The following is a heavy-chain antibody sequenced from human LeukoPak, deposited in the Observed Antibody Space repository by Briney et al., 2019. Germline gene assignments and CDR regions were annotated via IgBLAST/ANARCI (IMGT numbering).Heavy chain of an antibody. V-gene: IGHV1-46*01. CDR3: ARDILGDQNWFDP. CDR2: INPSGGST. D-gene: IGHD2-21*02. Sequence: GASVKVSCKASGYTFTSYYMHWVRQAPGQGLEWMGIINPSGGSTSYAQKFQGRVAMTRDTSTSTVYMELSSLRSEDTAVYSCARDILGDQNWFDPWGQGTLVTVSS. J-gene: IGHJ5*02. CDR1: GYTFTSYY.